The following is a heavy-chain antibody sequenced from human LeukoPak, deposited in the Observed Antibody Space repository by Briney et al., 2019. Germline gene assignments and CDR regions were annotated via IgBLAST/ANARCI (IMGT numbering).Heavy chain of an antibody. Sequence: ASVKVSCKASGYTFTSYAMHWVRQAPGQRLEWMGWINAGNGNAKYSQKFQGRVTITRDISASTAYMELSSLRSEDTAVYYCARCHPSECWFDPWGQGTLVTVSS. CDR2: INAGNGNA. CDR3: ARCHPSECWFDP. D-gene: IGHD2-2*01. J-gene: IGHJ5*02. CDR1: GYTFTSYA. V-gene: IGHV1-3*01.